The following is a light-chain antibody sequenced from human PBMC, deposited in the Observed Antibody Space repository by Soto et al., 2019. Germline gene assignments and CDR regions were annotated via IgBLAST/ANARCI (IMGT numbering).Light chain of an antibody. CDR1: QGIGSW. Sequence: DIQMTQSPSTLSASGGERVTITCWASQGIGSWLAWHQQKPVKAPKLLIYDGTYLESGVASRFSGSGSGTEFTLTISSLQPDDSATYYCQQYESHSETFGQGTKV. CDR3: QQYESHSET. CDR2: DGT. J-gene: IGKJ1*01. V-gene: IGKV1-5*01.